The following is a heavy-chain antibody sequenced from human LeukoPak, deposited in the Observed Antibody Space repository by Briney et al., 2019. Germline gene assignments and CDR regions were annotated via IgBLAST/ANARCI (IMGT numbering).Heavy chain of an antibody. CDR2: IRYDGSNK. CDR1: GFTFSSYG. V-gene: IGHV3-30*02. Sequence: GGSLRLSCAASGFTFSSYGMHWVRQAPGKGLEWVAFIRYDGSNKYYADSVKGRFTISRDNSKNTLYLQMNSLRAEDTAVYYCAKRDSSRYGFDYWGQGTLVTVSS. J-gene: IGHJ4*02. CDR3: AKRDSSRYGFDY. D-gene: IGHD6-13*01.